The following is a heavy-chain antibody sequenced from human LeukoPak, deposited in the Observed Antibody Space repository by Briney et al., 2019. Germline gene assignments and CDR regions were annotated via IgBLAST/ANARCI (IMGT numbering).Heavy chain of an antibody. D-gene: IGHD2-15*01. CDR1: GGSISSHY. Sequence: SETLSLTCTVSGGSISSHYWSWIRQPPGKGLEWIGYIYYSGSTNYNPSLKSRVTISVDTSKNQFSLKLSSVTAADTAVYYCARDFVVEANAFDIWGQGTMVTVSS. CDR3: ARDFVVEANAFDI. CDR2: IYYSGST. V-gene: IGHV4-59*11. J-gene: IGHJ3*02.